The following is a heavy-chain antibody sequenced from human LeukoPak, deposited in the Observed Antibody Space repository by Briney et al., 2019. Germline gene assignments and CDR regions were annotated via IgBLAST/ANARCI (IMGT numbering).Heavy chain of an antibody. J-gene: IGHJ4*01. CDR3: ARGYFDWLHDNDFDY. Sequence: GGSLRLSCAASGFTFSSYAMSWVRRAPGKGLEWVSVIYSGGSTYYADSVKGRFTISRDNSKNTLYLQMNSLRAEDTAVYYCARGYFDWLHDNDFDYWXXXTLXXXSS. CDR1: GFTFSSYA. CDR2: IYSGGST. D-gene: IGHD3-9*01. V-gene: IGHV3-53*01.